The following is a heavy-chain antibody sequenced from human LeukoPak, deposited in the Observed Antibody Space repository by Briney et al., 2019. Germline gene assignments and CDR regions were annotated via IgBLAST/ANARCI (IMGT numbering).Heavy chain of an antibody. Sequence: SETLSLTCAVYGGSFSGYYWSWIRQPPGKGLEWIGEINHSGSTNYNPSLKSRVTISVDTSKNQLSLKLSSVTAADTAVYYCARGSSSSWYSAYYFDYWGQGTLVTVSS. CDR1: GGSFSGYY. V-gene: IGHV4-34*01. J-gene: IGHJ4*02. CDR3: ARGSSSSWYSAYYFDY. D-gene: IGHD6-13*01. CDR2: INHSGST.